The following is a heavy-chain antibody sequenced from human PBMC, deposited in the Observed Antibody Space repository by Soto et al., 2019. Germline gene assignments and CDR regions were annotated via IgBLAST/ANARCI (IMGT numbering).Heavy chain of an antibody. CDR1: GGSISSSSYY. CDR3: ARNALTYYYDSSGYFHGMDV. J-gene: IGHJ6*02. V-gene: IGHV4-39*01. Sequence: HLQLQESGPGLVKPSETLSLTCTVSGGSISSSSYYWGWIIQPPGKGLEWMGSIYYSGSTYYNPSLESRVTISVDTSKNQFSLKLSSVTAADTAVYYCARNALTYYYDSSGYFHGMDVWGQGTTVTVSS. D-gene: IGHD3-22*01. CDR2: IYYSGST.